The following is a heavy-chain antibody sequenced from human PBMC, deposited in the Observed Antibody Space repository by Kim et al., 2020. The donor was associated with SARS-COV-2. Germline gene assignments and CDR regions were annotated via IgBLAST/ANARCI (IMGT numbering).Heavy chain of an antibody. CDR1: GYSFTSYW. D-gene: IGHD3-22*01. J-gene: IGHJ4*02. CDR3: ARQSYYYDSSGYNFDY. V-gene: IGHV5-51*01. CDR2: IYPGDSDT. Sequence: GESLKISCKGSGYSFTSYWIGWVRQMPGKGLEWMGIIYPGDSDTRYSPSFQGQVTISADKSISTAYLQWSSLKASDTAMYYCARQSYYYDSSGYNFDYWGQGTLVTVSS.